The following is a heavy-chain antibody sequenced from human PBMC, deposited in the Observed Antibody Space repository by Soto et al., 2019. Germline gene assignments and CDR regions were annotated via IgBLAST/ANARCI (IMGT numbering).Heavy chain of an antibody. CDR1: GYSFTSYW. Sequence: HGESLKISCKGSGYSFTSYWIGWVRQMPGKGLEWMGIIYPGDSDTRYSPSFQGQVTISADKSISTAYLQWSSLKASDTAMYYCARRGAAVVTAYYYYGMDVWGQGTTVTVSS. CDR3: ARRGAAVVTAYYYYGMDV. J-gene: IGHJ6*02. V-gene: IGHV5-51*01. D-gene: IGHD2-21*02. CDR2: IYPGDSDT.